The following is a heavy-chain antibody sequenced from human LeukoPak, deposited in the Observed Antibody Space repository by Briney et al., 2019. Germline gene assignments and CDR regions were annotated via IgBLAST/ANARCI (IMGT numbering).Heavy chain of an antibody. J-gene: IGHJ4*02. V-gene: IGHV1-2*02. D-gene: IGHD1-26*01. CDR3: ARGPSGNYYMTPDY. CDR1: GYTFTSYD. Sequence: GASVKVSCKASGYTFTSYDINWVRQATGQGLEWMGWINPNSGGTNYAQRFQGRVTMTRDTSISTAYMELSRLTSDDTAVYYCARGPSGNYYMTPDYWGQGTLVTVSS. CDR2: INPNSGGT.